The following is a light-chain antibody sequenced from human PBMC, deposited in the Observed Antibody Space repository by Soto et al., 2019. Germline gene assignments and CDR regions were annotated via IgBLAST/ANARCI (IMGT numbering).Light chain of an antibody. V-gene: IGKV3-15*01. J-gene: IGKJ2*01. CDR1: QSVSTS. Sequence: EVLMTQSPATLSVFPGERVTLSCGASQSVSTSLAWYQQKPGQAPRLLIYSASTRASGIPARFSGSGSGTEFTLTIPSLESEDFAFYYCQQYINGYTFGQGTKLEIK. CDR3: QQYINGYT. CDR2: SAS.